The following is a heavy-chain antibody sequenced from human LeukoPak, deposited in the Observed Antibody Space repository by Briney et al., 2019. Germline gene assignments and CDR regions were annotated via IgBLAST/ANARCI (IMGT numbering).Heavy chain of an antibody. J-gene: IGHJ4*02. CDR3: AKGPTPYCSGGSCYTFDY. D-gene: IGHD2-15*01. Sequence: GGSLRLSCAASGFTFSSYGMHWARQAPGKGLEWVAVISYDGSNKYYADSVKGRFTISRDNSKNTLYLQMNSLRAEDTAVYYCAKGPTPYCSGGSCYTFDYWGQGTLVTVSS. CDR2: ISYDGSNK. CDR1: GFTFSSYG. V-gene: IGHV3-30*18.